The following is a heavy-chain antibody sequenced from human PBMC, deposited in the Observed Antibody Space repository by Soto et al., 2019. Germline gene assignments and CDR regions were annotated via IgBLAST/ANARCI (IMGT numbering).Heavy chain of an antibody. CDR1: GGSISSGGYY. Sequence: QVQLQESGPGLVKPSQTLSLTCTVSGGSISSGGYYWSWIRQHPGKGLEWIGYIYYSGSTYYNPSLKSRVTISVDTSKNQFSLKLSSVTAADTAVYYCARDGGLQPEFPGAFAIWGQGTMVTVSS. J-gene: IGHJ3*02. CDR2: IYYSGST. D-gene: IGHD3-16*01. V-gene: IGHV4-31*03. CDR3: ARDGGLQPEFPGAFAI.